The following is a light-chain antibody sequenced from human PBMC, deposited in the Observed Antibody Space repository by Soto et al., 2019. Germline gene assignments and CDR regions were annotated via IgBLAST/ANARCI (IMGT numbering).Light chain of an antibody. J-gene: IGKJ5*01. V-gene: IGKV3-15*01. CDR3: QQYNNWPPP. CDR1: QSVSSN. Sequence: ERVMTQSPATLSVSPGERATLSCRASQSVSSNLAWYQQKPGQAPRLLIYGASTRATGIPARFSGSGSGTEFTLTISSLHSEDFAVYYCQQYNNWPPPFGQGTRLEIK. CDR2: GAS.